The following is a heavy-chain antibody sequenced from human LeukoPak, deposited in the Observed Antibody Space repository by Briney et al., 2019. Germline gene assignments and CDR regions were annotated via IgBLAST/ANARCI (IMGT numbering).Heavy chain of an antibody. D-gene: IGHD4-17*01. V-gene: IGHV3-23*01. CDR1: GFTFSSGA. CDR2: ISGSGRST. Sequence: PGGPLRLSCAVSGFTFSSGAMSWVRQAPGKGLEWVSAISGSGRSTYYADSVKGRFTISRDNSKNTLYLQMNSLRAEDAALYYCANLGTTVTTPTGGYWGQGTLVTVSS. CDR3: ANLGTTVTTPTGGY. J-gene: IGHJ4*02.